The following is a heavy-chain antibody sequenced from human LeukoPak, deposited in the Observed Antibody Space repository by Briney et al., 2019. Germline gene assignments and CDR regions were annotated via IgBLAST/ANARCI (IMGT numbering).Heavy chain of an antibody. V-gene: IGHV4-34*01. J-gene: IGHJ6*03. CDR2: INHSGST. D-gene: IGHD3-9*01. CDR1: GGSFSGYY. Sequence: SETLSLTCAVYGGSFSGYYWSWIRQPPGKGLEWNGEINHSGSTNYNPSLKSRVTISVDTSKNQFSLKLSSVTAADTAVYYCARGPVLTGSLLYYYYYMDVWGKGTTVTVSS. CDR3: ARGPVLTGSLLYYYYYMDV.